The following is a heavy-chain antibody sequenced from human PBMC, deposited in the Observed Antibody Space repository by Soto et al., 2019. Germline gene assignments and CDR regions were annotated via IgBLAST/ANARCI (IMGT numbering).Heavy chain of an antibody. D-gene: IGHD6-13*01. Sequence: QRHLVESGGGVVQPGRSLRLSCAASGFSFSSYGMHWIRQAPGMGLEWVAVISHDGAFKDYADSVKGRFTISRDNSENTLFLEMNSLGPSDTAVYYCAKDYGPKAPYPYSNTHTDFWGQGTRVTVSS. V-gene: IGHV3-30*18. CDR3: AKDYGPKAPYPYSNTHTDF. J-gene: IGHJ4*02. CDR2: ISHDGAFK. CDR1: GFSFSSYG.